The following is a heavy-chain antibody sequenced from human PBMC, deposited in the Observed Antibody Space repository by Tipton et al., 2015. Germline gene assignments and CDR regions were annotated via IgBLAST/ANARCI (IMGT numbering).Heavy chain of an antibody. D-gene: IGHD5-24*01. CDR2: INAGNGNT. CDR1: GYTFTSDA. CDR3: ARDERWLQGSYNYAMDV. V-gene: IGHV1-3*01. J-gene: IGHJ6*02. Sequence: QSGAEVKKPGASVKVSCKASGYTFTSDAVHWVRQAPGQRLEWMGWINAGNGNTNYAQKLQGRVTMTTDTSTSTAYMELRSLRSDDTAVYFCARDERWLQGSYNYAMDVWGQGTTVTDSS.